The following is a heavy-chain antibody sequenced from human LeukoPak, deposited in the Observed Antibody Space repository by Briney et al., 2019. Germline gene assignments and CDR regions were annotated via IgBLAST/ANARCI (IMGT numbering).Heavy chain of an antibody. J-gene: IGHJ4*02. V-gene: IGHV3-9*01. D-gene: IGHD3-10*01. Sequence: GGSLRLSCSPSGFTFDDYAIHWVRPAPGKGAGRVSGISWNSGSIGYADSVRGRFTIHRDNAKNSLYLQMNSLRAEDTALYSCAKDMGITMVRGVIGFDYWGQGTLVTVSS. CDR3: AKDMGITMVRGVIGFDY. CDR1: GFTFDDYA. CDR2: ISWNSGSI.